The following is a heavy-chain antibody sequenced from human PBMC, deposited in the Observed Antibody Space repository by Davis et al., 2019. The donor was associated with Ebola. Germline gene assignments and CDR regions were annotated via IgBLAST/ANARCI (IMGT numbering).Heavy chain of an antibody. Sequence: PGGSLRLSCAASGFSFSSYAMSWVRQAPGKGLEWVSVIYSGGSTYYADSVRGRFTISRDNSKNTLYLQMNNLRAEDTAMYYCAREHGDYAPSWFDPWGQGTLVTVSS. CDR1: GFSFSSYA. J-gene: IGHJ5*02. D-gene: IGHD4-17*01. CDR3: AREHGDYAPSWFDP. CDR2: IYSGGST. V-gene: IGHV3-23*03.